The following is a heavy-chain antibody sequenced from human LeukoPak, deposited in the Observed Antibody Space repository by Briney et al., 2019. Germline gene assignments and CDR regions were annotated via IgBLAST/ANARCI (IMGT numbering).Heavy chain of an antibody. CDR3: ARAASSYYYDSSGSRDAFDI. Sequence: GASVXXXCXAXGGTFSSYAISWVRQAPGQGLEWMGGIIPIFGTANYAQKFQGRVTITTDESKSKAYMEMNRLRSEDTAVYYCARAASSYYYDSSGSRDAFDIWGQGTMVTVSS. J-gene: IGHJ3*02. CDR1: GGTFSSYA. CDR2: IIPIFGTA. D-gene: IGHD3-22*01. V-gene: IGHV1-69*05.